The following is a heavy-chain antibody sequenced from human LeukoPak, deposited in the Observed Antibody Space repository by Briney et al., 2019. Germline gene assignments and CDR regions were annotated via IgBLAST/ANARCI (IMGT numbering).Heavy chain of an antibody. D-gene: IGHD3-10*01. J-gene: IGHJ4*02. Sequence: NPSETLPLTCTVSGVSISGFYWNWIRQPPRKGLEWVGYSHTGGSISSNPSLNSRVAFSMDTSKNQVSLRLNSVTATDTAVYYCARRRGGFGEGEFDYWGQGIPVTVST. V-gene: IGHV4-4*08. CDR3: ARRRGGFGEGEFDY. CDR2: SHTGGSI. CDR1: GVSISGFY.